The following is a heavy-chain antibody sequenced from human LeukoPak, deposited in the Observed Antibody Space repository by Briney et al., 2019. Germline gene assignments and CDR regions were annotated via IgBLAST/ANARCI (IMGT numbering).Heavy chain of an antibody. D-gene: IGHD6-13*01. CDR3: ARGRAADY. J-gene: IGHJ4*02. Sequence: RQXXXQGLEWMGWINTYNGNTHYAQKLQDRITMTTETSTSTAYMELRSLISDDTAVYYCARGRAADYWGQGTLVTVSS. V-gene: IGHV1-18*01. CDR2: INTYNGNT.